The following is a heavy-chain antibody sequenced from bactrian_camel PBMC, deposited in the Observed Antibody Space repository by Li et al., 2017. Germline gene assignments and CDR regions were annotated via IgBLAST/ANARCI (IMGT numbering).Heavy chain of an antibody. J-gene: IGHJ4*01. D-gene: IGHD5*01. V-gene: IGHV3S40*01. CDR1: GYTYGCCC. CDR3: AADLYFTGCSGGVFSSMGYDS. Sequence: DVQLVESGGGSVQAGGSLRLSCAASGYTYGCCCMGWFRQAPGQGRKAIAHLHTGNGRTDYADSVQGRFTISLDNAKNTVYLQMNSLKPEDTAMYYCAADLYFTGCSGGVFSSMGYDSWGQGTQVTVS. CDR2: LHTGNGRT.